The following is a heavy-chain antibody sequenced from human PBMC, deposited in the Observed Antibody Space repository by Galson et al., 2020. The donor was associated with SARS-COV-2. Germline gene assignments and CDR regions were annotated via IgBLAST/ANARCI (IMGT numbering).Heavy chain of an antibody. CDR2: IDPSDSYT. CDR1: GYSFTSYW. V-gene: IGHV5-10-1*01. CDR3: ARHSYGPYDAFDI. J-gene: IGHJ3*02. Sequence: HGESLKISCKGSGYSFTSYWISWVRQMPGKGLEWLGRIDPSDSYTNYSPSFQGHVTISADKSIGTAYLQWSSLKASDTAMYYCARHSYGPYDAFDIWGQGTMVTVSS. D-gene: IGHD4-17*01.